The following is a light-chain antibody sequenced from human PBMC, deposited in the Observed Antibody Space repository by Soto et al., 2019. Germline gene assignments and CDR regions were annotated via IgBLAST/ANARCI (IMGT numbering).Light chain of an antibody. Sequence: DIQMTQSPSTLSASVGDRVTNTCRASQSISSWLAWYQQKPGKAPKLLIYKASSLESGVPSRFSGSGSGTEFTLTISSLQPDDFATYYCQQYNSFSFGPGTKVDIK. CDR2: KAS. CDR1: QSISSW. J-gene: IGKJ3*01. V-gene: IGKV1-5*03. CDR3: QQYNSFS.